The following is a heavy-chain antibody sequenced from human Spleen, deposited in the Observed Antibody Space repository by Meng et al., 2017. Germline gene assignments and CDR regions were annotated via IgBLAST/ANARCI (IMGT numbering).Heavy chain of an antibody. CDR2: INPNSGGT. Sequence: QVQLVQSGAEVKKPGASVTVSCKASGYTFTGYYMHWVRQAPGQGLEWMGRINPNSGGTNYAQKFQGRVTMTRDTSISTAYMELSRLRSDDTAVYYCARANYGDYFFDFDYWGQGTLVTVSS. CDR1: GYTFTGYY. J-gene: IGHJ4*02. CDR3: ARANYGDYFFDFDY. V-gene: IGHV1-2*06. D-gene: IGHD4-17*01.